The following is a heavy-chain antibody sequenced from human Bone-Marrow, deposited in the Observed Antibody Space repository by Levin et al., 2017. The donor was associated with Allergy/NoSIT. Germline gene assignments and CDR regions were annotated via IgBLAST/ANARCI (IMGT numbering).Heavy chain of an antibody. Sequence: SVKVSCKASGVTFSLYAISWVRQAPGQGLEWMGGIIPMFGTANYAQKFQGRITITADESTSTAYMELTSLRSEDTAVYYCAGVGQGGGGSCYSCNWFDPWGQGTLVTVSS. D-gene: IGHD2-15*01. V-gene: IGHV1-69*13. J-gene: IGHJ5*02. CDR1: GVTFSLYA. CDR3: AGVGQGGGGSCYSCNWFDP. CDR2: IIPMFGTA.